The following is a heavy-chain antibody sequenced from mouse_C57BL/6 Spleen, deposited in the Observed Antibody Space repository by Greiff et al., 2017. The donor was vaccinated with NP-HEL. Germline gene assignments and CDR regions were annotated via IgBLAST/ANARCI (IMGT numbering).Heavy chain of an antibody. CDR3: ARQYYGSSIYFDY. Sequence: DVKLVESGGDLVKPGGSLKLSCAASGFTFSSYGMSWVRQTPDKRLAWVATISSGGSYTYYPDSVKGRFTISRDNAKNTLYLQMSSLKSEDTAMYYCARQYYGSSIYFDYWGQGTTLTVSS. V-gene: IGHV5-6*02. CDR2: ISSGGSYT. J-gene: IGHJ2*01. CDR1: GFTFSSYG. D-gene: IGHD1-1*01.